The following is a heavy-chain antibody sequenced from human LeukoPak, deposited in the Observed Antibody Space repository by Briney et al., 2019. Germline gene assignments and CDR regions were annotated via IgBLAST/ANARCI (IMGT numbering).Heavy chain of an antibody. D-gene: IGHD3-22*01. J-gene: IGHJ3*02. CDR3: ARDHHRRLYDSQARDTFDI. V-gene: IGHV3-20*04. Sequence: GGSLRLSCAASGFPFDDYGMNWVRQVPGKGLEWVSGINWNGGSTGYADSVKGRFTISRDNAKNSLYLQMNSLRAEDTAVYYCARDHHRRLYDSQARDTFDIWGQGTMVTVSS. CDR1: GFPFDDYG. CDR2: INWNGGST.